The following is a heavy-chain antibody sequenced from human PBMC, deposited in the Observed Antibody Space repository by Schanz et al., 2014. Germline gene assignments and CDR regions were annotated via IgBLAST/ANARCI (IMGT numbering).Heavy chain of an antibody. CDR3: AKRYDHGGYSGSVY. V-gene: IGHV3-30*18. D-gene: IGHD3-22*01. Sequence: QVQLVESGGGVAQPGGSLRLSCAASGFSFSGYGMHWVRQAPGKGLEWVAVISYHGSERYYADSVKGRFTISRDNSKNTLSLQMNSLRTEATAVYFCAKRYDHGGYSGSVYWGQGALVTVSS. J-gene: IGHJ4*02. CDR1: GFSFSGYG. CDR2: ISYHGSER.